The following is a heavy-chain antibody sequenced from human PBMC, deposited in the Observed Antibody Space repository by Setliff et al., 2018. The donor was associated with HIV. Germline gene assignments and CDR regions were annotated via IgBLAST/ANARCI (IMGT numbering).Heavy chain of an antibody. Sequence: SETLSLTCTVSGGSISSGSYYWSWIRQPAGKELEWIGRIYTSGSTNYNPSLKSRVTISVDTSKNQFSLKLSSVTAADTAVYYYARSARVGYYDSSGYSWGQGTLVTVSS. V-gene: IGHV4-61*02. CDR3: ARSARVGYYDSSGYS. CDR2: IYTSGST. D-gene: IGHD3-22*01. J-gene: IGHJ4*02. CDR1: GGSISSGSYY.